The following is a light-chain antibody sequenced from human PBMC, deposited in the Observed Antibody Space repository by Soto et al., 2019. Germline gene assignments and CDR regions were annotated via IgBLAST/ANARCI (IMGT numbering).Light chain of an antibody. J-gene: IGKJ1*01. CDR2: KAS. V-gene: IGKV1-5*03. CDR3: QHYNSYAAA. CDR1: QTISSW. Sequence: DIQMTQSPSTLSGSVGDRVTITCRASQTISSWLAWYQQKPGKAPKLLIYKASTLKSGVPSRFSGSGSGTECTLTISSRQRDYFATYYCQHYNSYAAAFGQGTKVVLK.